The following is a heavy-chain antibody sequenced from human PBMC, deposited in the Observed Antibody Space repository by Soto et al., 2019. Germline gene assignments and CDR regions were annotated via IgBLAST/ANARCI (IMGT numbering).Heavy chain of an antibody. D-gene: IGHD3-9*01. Sequence: EVQLVEPGGGLVKPGGSLRLSCAASGFTFSNAWMSWVRQAPGKGLEWVGRIKSKTDGGTTDYAAPVKGRFTISRDDSENPLYLQMNSLKTEDTAVYYCTSNYDILTGRSGFDYWGQGTLVTVSS. J-gene: IGHJ4*02. CDR1: GFTFSNAW. V-gene: IGHV3-15*01. CDR3: TSNYDILTGRSGFDY. CDR2: IKSKTDGGTT.